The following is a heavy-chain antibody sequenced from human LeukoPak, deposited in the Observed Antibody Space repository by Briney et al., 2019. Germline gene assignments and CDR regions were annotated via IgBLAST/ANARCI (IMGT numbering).Heavy chain of an antibody. CDR3: ARGGLAYYDFWSGRSPPSYYYYYGMDV. J-gene: IGHJ6*02. CDR1: GGSFSGYY. Sequence: SETLSLTCAVYGGSFSGYYWSRIRQPPGKGLEWIGEINHSGSTNYNPSLKSRVTISVDTSKNQFSLKLSSVTAADTAVYYCARGGLAYYDFWSGRSPPSYYYYYGMDVWGQGTTVTVSS. CDR2: INHSGST. V-gene: IGHV4-34*01. D-gene: IGHD3-3*01.